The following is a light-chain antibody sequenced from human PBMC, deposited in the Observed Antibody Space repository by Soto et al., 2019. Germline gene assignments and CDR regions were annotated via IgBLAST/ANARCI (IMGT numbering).Light chain of an antibody. CDR3: QQRRNWPIT. CDR1: QSVSSY. Sequence: EIVLTQSPATLSLSPGARATLSCRASQSVSSYLAWYQQKPGQAPRLLLYDASNRATGIPARFSGSGSGTDFTLTIRSLEPEDFAVYYCQQRRNWPITFGQGTRLEIK. J-gene: IGKJ5*01. V-gene: IGKV3-11*01. CDR2: DAS.